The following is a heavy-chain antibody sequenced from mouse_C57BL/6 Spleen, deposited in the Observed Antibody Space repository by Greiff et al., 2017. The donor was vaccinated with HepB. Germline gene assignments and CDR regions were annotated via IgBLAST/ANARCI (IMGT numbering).Heavy chain of an antibody. Sequence: QVQLQQPGTELVKPGASVKLSCKASGYTFTSYWVHWVKQRPGQGLEWIGNINPSNGGTNYNEKFKSKATLTVDKSSSTAYMQLSSLTSEDSAVYYCAGVTASYYSNSWFAYWGQGTLVTVSA. D-gene: IGHD2-5*01. V-gene: IGHV1-53*01. CDR2: INPSNGGT. J-gene: IGHJ3*01. CDR3: AGVTASYYSNSWFAY. CDR1: GYTFTSYW.